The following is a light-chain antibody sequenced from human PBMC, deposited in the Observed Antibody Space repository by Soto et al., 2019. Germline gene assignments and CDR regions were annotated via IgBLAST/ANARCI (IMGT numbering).Light chain of an antibody. J-gene: IGLJ3*02. CDR2: GNN. V-gene: IGLV1-40*01. CDR1: SSNIGAGYD. Sequence: QSVLTQPPSVSGAPGQRVTISCTGSSSNIGAGYDVHWYKQLPGTAPNLLIFGNNNRPSGVPDRFSGSKFGPSASLAITGLQDDDEADYYCQSYDRSLSGTVLGGGTKVTVL. CDR3: QSYDRSLSGTV.